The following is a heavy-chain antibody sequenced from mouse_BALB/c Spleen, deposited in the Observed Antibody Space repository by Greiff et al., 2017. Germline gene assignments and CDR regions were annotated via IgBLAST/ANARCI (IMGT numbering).Heavy chain of an antibody. Sequence: VQLQQSGAELVKPGASVKLSCKASGYTFTSYWMHWVKQRPGQGLEWIGEINPSNGRTNYNEKFKSKATLTVDKSSSTAYMQLSSLTSEDSAVYYCARRDGYYDYYAMDYWGQGTSVTVSS. CDR2: INPSNGRT. D-gene: IGHD2-3*01. V-gene: IGHV1S81*02. CDR3: ARRDGYYDYYAMDY. J-gene: IGHJ4*01. CDR1: GYTFTSYW.